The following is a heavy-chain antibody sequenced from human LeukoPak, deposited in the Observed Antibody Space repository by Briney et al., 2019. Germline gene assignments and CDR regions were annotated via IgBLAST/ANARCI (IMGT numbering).Heavy chain of an antibody. CDR1: GYTFTSYD. CDR2: MNPNSGNT. V-gene: IGHV1-8*01. Sequence: ASVKVSCKASGYTFTSYDINWVRQATGQGLEWMGWMNPNSGNTGYAQKFQGRVTTTRNTSISTAYMGLSSLRSEDTAVYYCARGVHYYDSSGYTILFDYWGQGTLVTVSS. J-gene: IGHJ4*02. CDR3: ARGVHYYDSSGYTILFDY. D-gene: IGHD3-22*01.